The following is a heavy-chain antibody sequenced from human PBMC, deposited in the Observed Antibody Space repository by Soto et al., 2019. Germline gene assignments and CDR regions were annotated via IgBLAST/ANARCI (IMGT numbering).Heavy chain of an antibody. CDR1: GFTFSSYA. CDR3: AKEGSGWPRYYYGMDV. Sequence: SLRLSCAASGFTFSSYAMSWVRQAPGKGLEWVSAISGSGGSTYYADSVKGRFTISRDNSKNTLYLQMNSLRAEDTAVYYCAKEGSGWPRYYYGMDVWGQGTTVTVSS. J-gene: IGHJ6*02. V-gene: IGHV3-23*01. CDR2: ISGSGGST. D-gene: IGHD6-19*01.